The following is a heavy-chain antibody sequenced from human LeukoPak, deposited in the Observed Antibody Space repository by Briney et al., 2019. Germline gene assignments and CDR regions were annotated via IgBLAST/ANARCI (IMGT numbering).Heavy chain of an antibody. D-gene: IGHD6-19*01. Sequence: GGSLRLSCAASGFTFSSYAMHWVRQAPGKGLEWVAVISYDGSNKYYADSVKGRFTIPRDNSKNTLYLQMNSLRAEDTAVYYCARDAVAVAGTGNNYYYYGMDVWGQGTTVTVSS. CDR3: ARDAVAVAGTGNNYYYYGMDV. J-gene: IGHJ6*02. CDR1: GFTFSSYA. V-gene: IGHV3-30-3*01. CDR2: ISYDGSNK.